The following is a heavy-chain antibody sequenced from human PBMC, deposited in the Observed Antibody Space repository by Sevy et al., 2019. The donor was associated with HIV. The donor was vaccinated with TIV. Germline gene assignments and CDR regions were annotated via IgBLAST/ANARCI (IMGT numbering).Heavy chain of an antibody. CDR2: FYSSGGT. Sequence: SETLSLTCTVSGGSISSQYSSWVRQPVGKGLEWIGHFYSSGGTDYNPSLKSRVTMSVDTSENSFFLKMASVTAADTAIYYCALIENNNVWGQGILVTVSS. CDR3: ALIENNNV. J-gene: IGHJ4*02. D-gene: IGHD1-1*01. V-gene: IGHV4-4*07. CDR1: GGSISSQY.